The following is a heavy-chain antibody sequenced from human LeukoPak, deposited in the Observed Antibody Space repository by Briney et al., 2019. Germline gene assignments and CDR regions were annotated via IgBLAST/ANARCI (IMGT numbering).Heavy chain of an antibody. CDR1: GGSISSYY. D-gene: IGHD3-10*01. J-gene: IGHJ3*02. V-gene: IGHV4-59*08. Sequence: SETLSLTCTVSGGSISSYYWSWIRQPPGKGLEWIGYIYYSGSTNYDPSLKSRVTISVDTSKNQFSLKLSSVTAADTAVYYCASSEGTVGAFDIWGQGTMVTVSS. CDR2: IYYSGST. CDR3: ASSEGTVGAFDI.